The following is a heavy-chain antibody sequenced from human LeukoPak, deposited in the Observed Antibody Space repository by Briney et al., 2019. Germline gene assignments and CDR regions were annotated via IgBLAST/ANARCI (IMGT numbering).Heavy chain of an antibody. CDR3: ARGAYCSGGSCYYYYYGMDV. D-gene: IGHD2-15*01. V-gene: IGHV1-8*01. CDR2: MNPNSGNT. CDR1: GYTFTSYD. J-gene: IGHJ6*02. Sequence: SVKVSCKASGYTFTSYDINWVRQATGQGLEWMGWMNPNSGNTGYAQKFQGRVTMTRNTSISTAYMELSSLRSEDTAVYYCARGAYCSGGSCYYYYYGMDVWGQGTAVTVSS.